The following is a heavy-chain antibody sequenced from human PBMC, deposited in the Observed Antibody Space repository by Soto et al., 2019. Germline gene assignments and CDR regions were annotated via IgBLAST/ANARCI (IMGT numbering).Heavy chain of an antibody. J-gene: IGHJ4*02. CDR1: GGSISSGGYY. Sequence: SETLSLTCTVSGGSISSGGYYWSWIRQHPGKGLEWIGYIYYSGSTYYTPSPESRVTISVDTSKNQFSLKLSSVTAADTAVYYCARGPPLGYWGQGTLVTVSS. V-gene: IGHV4-31*03. CDR3: ARGPPLGY. CDR2: IYYSGST.